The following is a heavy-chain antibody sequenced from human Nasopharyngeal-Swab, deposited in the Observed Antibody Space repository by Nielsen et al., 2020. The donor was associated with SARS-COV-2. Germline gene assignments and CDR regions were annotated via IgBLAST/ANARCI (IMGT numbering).Heavy chain of an antibody. Sequence: KVSCKGSGYSFTSYWIGWVRQMPGKGLEWMGIIYPGDSDIRYSPSFQGQVTISADKSISTAYLQWSSLKASDTAMYYRARQAHGDGYNFWGQGTLVTVSS. CDR3: ARQAHGDGYNF. V-gene: IGHV5-51*01. CDR1: GYSFTSYW. CDR2: IYPGDSDI. D-gene: IGHD5-24*01. J-gene: IGHJ4*02.